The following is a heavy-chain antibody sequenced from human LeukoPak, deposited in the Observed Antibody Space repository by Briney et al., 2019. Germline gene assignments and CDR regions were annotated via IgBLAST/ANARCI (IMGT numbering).Heavy chain of an antibody. J-gene: IGHJ4*02. D-gene: IGHD6-19*01. CDR3: ASTSGYSSGWYIH. CDR2: ISSNGGST. V-gene: IGHV3-64*01. CDR1: GFTFSSYA. Sequence: GGSLRLSCAASGFTFSSYAMHWVRQAPGKGLEYVSAISSNGGSTYYANSVKGRFTISRDNSKNTLYLQMGSLRAEDMAVYYCASTSGYSSGWYIHWGQGTLVTVSS.